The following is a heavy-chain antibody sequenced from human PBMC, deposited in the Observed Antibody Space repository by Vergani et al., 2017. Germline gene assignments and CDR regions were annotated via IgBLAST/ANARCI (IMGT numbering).Heavy chain of an antibody. CDR2: IYHSGST. CDR1: GYSISSGYY. Sequence: QVQLQESGPGLVKPSETLSLTCAVSGYSISSGYYWGWIRQPPGKGLEWIGSIYHSGSTNYNPSLKSRVTISVDTSKNQFSLKLSSVTAADTAVYYCARGKLGSDYWGQGTLVTVSS. J-gene: IGHJ4*02. V-gene: IGHV4-38-2*01. D-gene: IGHD7-27*01. CDR3: ARGKLGSDY.